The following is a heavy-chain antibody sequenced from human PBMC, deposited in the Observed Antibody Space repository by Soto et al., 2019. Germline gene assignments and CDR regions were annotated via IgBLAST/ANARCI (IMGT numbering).Heavy chain of an antibody. CDR3: AKQWLRFPGHFDY. Sequence: QVQLVQSGAEVKKPGASVKVSCKASGYTFTSYGISWVRQAPGQGLEWMGWISAYNGNTNYAQELQGRVTMTTDTTTSTALMELRSLISDDTAMYYRAKQWLRFPGHFDYWGQGTLVTVSS. D-gene: IGHD5-12*01. CDR1: GYTFTSYG. V-gene: IGHV1-18*01. J-gene: IGHJ4*02. CDR2: ISAYNGNT.